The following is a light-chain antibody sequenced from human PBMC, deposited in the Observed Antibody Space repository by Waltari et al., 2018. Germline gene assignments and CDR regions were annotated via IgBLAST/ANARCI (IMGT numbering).Light chain of an antibody. J-gene: IGLJ2*01. CDR3: AAWDRSLRIVV. V-gene: IGLV1-44*01. CDR2: GVI. Sequence: QSVLTQPPSASGTPGPRVPISCSARSSHLGVSAVNWYQLFPGTAPKLLIYGVIQRPSGVPDRFSGSKSGTSASLAISGLQSEDEADYFCAAWDRSLRIVVFGGGTKLTVL. CDR1: SSHLGVSA.